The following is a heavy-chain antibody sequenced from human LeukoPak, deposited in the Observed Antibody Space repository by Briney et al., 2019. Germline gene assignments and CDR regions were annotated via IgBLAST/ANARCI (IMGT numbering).Heavy chain of an antibody. Sequence: ASVKVSCKASGYTFTSYDINWVRQATGQGLEWMGWMNPNSGNTGYAQKFQGRVTMTTDTSTSTAYMELRSLRSDDTAVYYCARFSAAYYFDYWGQGTLVTVSS. CDR2: MNPNSGNT. V-gene: IGHV1-8*01. CDR1: GYTFTSYD. J-gene: IGHJ4*02. CDR3: ARFSAAYYFDY. D-gene: IGHD2-2*01.